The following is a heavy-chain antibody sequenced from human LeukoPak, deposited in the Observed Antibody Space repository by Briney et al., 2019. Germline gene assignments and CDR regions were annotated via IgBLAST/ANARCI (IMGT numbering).Heavy chain of an antibody. CDR2: ISGSGGST. Sequence: PGGSLRLSCAASGFTFSSYAMSWVRQAPGKGLEWVSAISGSGGSTYYADSVKGRFTISRDNSKNTLYLQMNSLRAEDTAVYYCAKVLWDYYDSSGYSNWFDPWGQGTLVTVSS. CDR1: GFTFSSYA. J-gene: IGHJ5*02. CDR3: AKVLWDYYDSSGYSNWFDP. D-gene: IGHD3-22*01. V-gene: IGHV3-23*01.